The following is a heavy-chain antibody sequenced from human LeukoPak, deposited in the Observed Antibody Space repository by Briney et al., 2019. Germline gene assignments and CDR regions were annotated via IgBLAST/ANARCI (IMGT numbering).Heavy chain of an antibody. CDR2: ISSGAGST. J-gene: IGHJ5*02. Sequence: GGSLRLSCAASGFTFSDYVMSWVRQAPGKGLEWVSSISSGAGSTYYADSVKGRVTISRDNFKDTLYLQMNSLRAEDTAIYYCARMDGGAVPFPWGQGTLVTVSS. D-gene: IGHD2-8*01. CDR3: ARMDGGAVPFP. V-gene: IGHV3-23*01. CDR1: GFTFSDYV.